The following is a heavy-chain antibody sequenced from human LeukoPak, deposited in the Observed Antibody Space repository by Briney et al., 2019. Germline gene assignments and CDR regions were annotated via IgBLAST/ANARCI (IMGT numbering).Heavy chain of an antibody. CDR1: VGSISSSTW. Sequence: SGTLSLTCTVSVGSISSSTWWSWVRQPPGKGLECIGEIHHSGTTNYNPSLKSRVTISIDKSKNQFSLKLNSVTAADTAVYYCASAFIVGYSPEEYFFDYWGQGNLVTVSS. CDR3: ASAFIVGYSPEEYFFDY. CDR2: IHHSGTT. J-gene: IGHJ4*02. V-gene: IGHV4-4*02. D-gene: IGHD1-26*01.